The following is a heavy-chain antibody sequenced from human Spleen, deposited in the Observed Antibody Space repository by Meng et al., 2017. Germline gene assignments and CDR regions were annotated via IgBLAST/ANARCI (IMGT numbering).Heavy chain of an antibody. CDR2: IITVLGAT. J-gene: IGHJ4*02. V-gene: IGHV1-69*08. Sequence: SVKVSCKASGGAFSSYTMSWVRQAPGQGLEWMGRIITVLGATNYAQKFQGRVTMTADTSTSTAYMELSSLRSEDTAVYYCARRGSSGSEHTAFDYWGQGTLVTVSS. CDR3: ARRGSSGSEHTAFDY. D-gene: IGHD3-10*01. CDR1: GGAFSSYT.